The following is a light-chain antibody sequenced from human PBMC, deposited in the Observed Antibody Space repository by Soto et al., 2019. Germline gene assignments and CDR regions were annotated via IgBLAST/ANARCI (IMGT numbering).Light chain of an antibody. J-gene: IGKJ1*01. CDR1: QSVSSS. CDR3: QQYVRWPPGT. CDR2: DTS. V-gene: IGKV3-15*01. Sequence: EIVVTQSPATLSVSPGERVTLSCRASQSVSSSLAWYQQRPGQAPRLLIYDTSTRAAGIAARFSGSGSGTEFTLTISSLQSEDFAVYCCQQYVRWPPGTFGQGTTVHIK.